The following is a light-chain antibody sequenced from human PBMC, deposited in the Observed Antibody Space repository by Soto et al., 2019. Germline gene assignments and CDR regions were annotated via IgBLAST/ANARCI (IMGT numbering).Light chain of an antibody. CDR3: QSYDSSLTV. V-gene: IGLV1-40*01. Sequence: QSVLTQPPSVSGAPGQRVTISXXXXXXNIGAGYDVHWYQQLPGTAPKLLIYGNSNRPSGVPDRFSGSKSGTSASLAITGLQAEDEADYYCQSYDSSLTVFGTGTKVTVL. CDR2: GNS. J-gene: IGLJ1*01. CDR1: XXNIGAGYD.